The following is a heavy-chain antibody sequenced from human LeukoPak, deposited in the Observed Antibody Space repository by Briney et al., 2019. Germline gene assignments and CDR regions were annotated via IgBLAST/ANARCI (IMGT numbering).Heavy chain of an antibody. D-gene: IGHD5-18*01. CDR1: GGSFSGYY. CDR3: ARRGGPGYGYIVDTAMVPPSGNDY. V-gene: IGHV4-34*01. Sequence: SETLSLTCAVYGGSFSGYYWSWIRQPPGKGLGWIGEINHSGSTNYNPSLKSRVTISVDTSKNQFSLKLSSVTAADTAVYYCARRGGPGYGYIVDTAMVPPSGNDYWGQGTLVTVSS. J-gene: IGHJ4*02. CDR2: INHSGST.